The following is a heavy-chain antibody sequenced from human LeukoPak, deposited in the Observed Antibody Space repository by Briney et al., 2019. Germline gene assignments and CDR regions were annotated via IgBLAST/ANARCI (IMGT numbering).Heavy chain of an antibody. CDR2: IYYSGST. CDR1: GGSISSYY. Sequence: SETLSLTCTVSGGSISSYYWSWIRQRPGKGLEWIGYIYYSGSTNYNPSLKSRVTISVDTSKNQFSLKLSSVTAADTAVYYCARGTGDGYNYFWYFDLWGRGTLVTVSS. J-gene: IGHJ2*01. V-gene: IGHV4-59*08. D-gene: IGHD5-24*01. CDR3: ARGTGDGYNYFWYFDL.